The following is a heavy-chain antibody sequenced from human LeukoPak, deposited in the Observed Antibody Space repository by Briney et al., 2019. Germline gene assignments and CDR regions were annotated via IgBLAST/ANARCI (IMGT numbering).Heavy chain of an antibody. CDR1: GGSISSYY. J-gene: IGHJ4*02. D-gene: IGHD6-13*01. V-gene: IGHV4-4*07. CDR2: IYTSRST. CDR3: ARGPAAGNDY. Sequence: SETLSLTCTVSGGSISSYYWSWIRQPAGTGLEWIGRIYTSRSTKYNPSLHSRVAMSADPSKNQLSLTLSTGTASDTAVYYCARGPAAGNDYWGQGTLLSVSS.